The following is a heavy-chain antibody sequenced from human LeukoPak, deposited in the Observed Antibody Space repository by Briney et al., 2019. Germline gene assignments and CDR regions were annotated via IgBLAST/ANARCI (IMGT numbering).Heavy chain of an antibody. CDR1: GYSFSRFW. Sequence: PGGSLRLSCEGSGYSFSRFWMHWVRQVPGEGLVWVSRLNEDGGITNYADFAKGRFTISRDNARNTLYLQMNSLSADDTAVYYCTRWTVAPDYWGQGTLVTVSS. V-gene: IGHV3-74*01. J-gene: IGHJ4*02. D-gene: IGHD3/OR15-3a*01. CDR2: LNEDGGIT. CDR3: TRWTVAPDY.